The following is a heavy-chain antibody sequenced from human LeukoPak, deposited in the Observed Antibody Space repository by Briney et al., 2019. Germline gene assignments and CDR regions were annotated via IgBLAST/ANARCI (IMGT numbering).Heavy chain of an antibody. D-gene: IGHD2-2*01. CDR1: GGTFSSYA. CDR2: IIPIFGTA. CDR3: ASAITPGYCSSTSCLYYYYYGMDV. Sequence: SVKVSCKASGGTFSSYAISWVRQAPGQGLEWMGGIIPIFGTANYAQKFQGRVTMTRDTSISTAYMELSRLRSDDTAVYYCASAITPGYCSSTSCLYYYYYGMDVWGQGTTVTVSS. V-gene: IGHV1-69*05. J-gene: IGHJ6*02.